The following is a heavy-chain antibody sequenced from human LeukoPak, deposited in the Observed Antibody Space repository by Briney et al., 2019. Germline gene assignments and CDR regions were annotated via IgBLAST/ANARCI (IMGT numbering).Heavy chain of an antibody. CDR1: GYSFTSYW. D-gene: IGHD4-17*01. Sequence: GESLKISCKGSGYSFTSYWIGWVRQMPGKGLEWMGIIYPGDSDTRYSPSFQGQVTISADKSISTAYLQWSSLKASDTAMYYCATTTVTTRFKYYYGMDVWGQGTTVTVSS. CDR3: ATTTVTTRFKYYYGMDV. CDR2: IYPGDSDT. J-gene: IGHJ6*02. V-gene: IGHV5-51*01.